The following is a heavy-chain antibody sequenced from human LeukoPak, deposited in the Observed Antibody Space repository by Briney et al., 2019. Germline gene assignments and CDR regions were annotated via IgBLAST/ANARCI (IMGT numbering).Heavy chain of an antibody. CDR1: GYTFTGYY. CDR3: ARDYEYSSGWYEVDY. D-gene: IGHD6-19*01. Sequence: ASVKVSCKASGYTFTGYYMHWVRQAPGQGLEWMGWINPNSGCTNYAQKFQGRVTMTRDTSISTAYMELSRLRSDDTAVYYCARDYEYSSGWYEVDYWGQGTLVTVSS. J-gene: IGHJ4*02. CDR2: INPNSGCT. V-gene: IGHV1-2*02.